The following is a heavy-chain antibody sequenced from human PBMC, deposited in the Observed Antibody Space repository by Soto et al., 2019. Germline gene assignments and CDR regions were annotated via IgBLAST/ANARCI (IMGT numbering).Heavy chain of an antibody. CDR1: GFTFSSYA. V-gene: IGHV3-23*01. Sequence: GGSLRLSCAASGFTFSSYAMSWVRQAPGKGLEWVSAISGSGGSTYYADSVKGRFTISRDNSKNTLYLQMNSLRAEDTAVYYCAKAIQLWLRVPGGMDVWGQGTTVTVSS. CDR3: AKAIQLWLRVPGGMDV. J-gene: IGHJ6*02. D-gene: IGHD5-18*01. CDR2: ISGSGGST.